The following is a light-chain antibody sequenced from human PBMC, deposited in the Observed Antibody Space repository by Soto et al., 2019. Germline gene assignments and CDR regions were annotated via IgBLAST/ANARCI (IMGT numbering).Light chain of an antibody. Sequence: DIQMTQYPSTLSASVGDSVTISCRASQSIGRWLAWYQQKPGKGPKFLIFDASSLESGVPSRFSGSGSGTEFTLTISSLQPEDFATYYCQQLNSYPITFGQGRRLEIK. CDR2: DAS. CDR1: QSIGRW. J-gene: IGKJ5*01. CDR3: QQLNSYPIT. V-gene: IGKV1-5*01.